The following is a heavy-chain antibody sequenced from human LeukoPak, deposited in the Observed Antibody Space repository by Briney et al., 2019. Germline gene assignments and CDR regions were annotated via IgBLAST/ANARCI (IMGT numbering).Heavy chain of an antibody. CDR2: MSYDGSNK. V-gene: IGHV3-30-3*01. D-gene: IGHD3-10*01. J-gene: IGHJ5*02. CDR1: GFTFSNYA. Sequence: GRSLRLSCAASGFTFSNYAMHWVRQAPGKGLEWVALMSYDGSNKFYADSVKGRFTISRDNSKSTLYLQMNSLKAEDTAVYYCARQALYGSIPDWFDPWGQGTLVTVSS. CDR3: ARQALYGSIPDWFDP.